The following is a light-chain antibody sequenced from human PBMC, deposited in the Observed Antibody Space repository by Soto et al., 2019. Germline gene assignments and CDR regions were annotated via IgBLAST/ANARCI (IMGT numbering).Light chain of an antibody. CDR3: QQYNSYSRP. Sequence: DIQMTQSPSTLSASVGDRVTITCRASQSISSWLAWYQQRPGKAPKLLIYKASSLESGVPSRFSGSGSGTEFTLTISSLQPDDFATYYCQQYNSYSRPFGPGTKVDIK. CDR2: KAS. V-gene: IGKV1-5*03. J-gene: IGKJ3*01. CDR1: QSISSW.